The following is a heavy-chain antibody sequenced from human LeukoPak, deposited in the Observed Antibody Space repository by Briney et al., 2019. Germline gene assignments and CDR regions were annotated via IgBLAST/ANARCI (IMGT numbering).Heavy chain of an antibody. D-gene: IGHD2-15*01. J-gene: IGHJ4*02. CDR3: ARDQYCSGGSCYSEGFDY. CDR1: GFTFSSYW. V-gene: IGHV3-7*03. CDR2: INQRGSEK. Sequence: PGGSLRLSCAASGFTFSSYWMTWVRQAPGKGLEWVANINQRGSEKYYVDSVKGRFTISRDNAKNSLYLQMNSLRAEDTAVYYCARDQYCSGGSCYSEGFDYWGQGTLVTVSS.